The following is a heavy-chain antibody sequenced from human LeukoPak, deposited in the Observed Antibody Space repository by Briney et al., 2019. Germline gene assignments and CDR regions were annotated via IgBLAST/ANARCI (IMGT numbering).Heavy chain of an antibody. CDR2: IYDRRST. CDR3: TRGAGWLIDY. J-gene: IGHJ4*02. D-gene: IGHD3-16*01. V-gene: IGHV4-59*01. Sequence: PSETLSLTCTVSGGSIRSYYWSWIRQPPGKGLEWIGNIYDRRSTSYNPSLKSRVTISADTSKNHFSLKLNSVTTADTAVYYCTRGAGWLIDYWGQGILVTVSS. CDR1: GGSIRSYY.